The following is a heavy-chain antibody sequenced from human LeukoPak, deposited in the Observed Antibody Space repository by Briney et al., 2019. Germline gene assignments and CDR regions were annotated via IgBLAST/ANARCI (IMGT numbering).Heavy chain of an antibody. D-gene: IGHD3-10*01. J-gene: IGHJ6*02. Sequence: SETLSLTCAVYGGSFSGYYWSWIRQPPGKGLEWIGEINHSGSTNYNPSLKSRVTISVDTSKNQFSLKLSSVTAADTAVYYCARDGGYASGGDYNGMDVWGQGTTVTVSS. CDR2: INHSGST. V-gene: IGHV4-34*01. CDR1: GGSFSGYY. CDR3: ARDGGYASGGDYNGMDV.